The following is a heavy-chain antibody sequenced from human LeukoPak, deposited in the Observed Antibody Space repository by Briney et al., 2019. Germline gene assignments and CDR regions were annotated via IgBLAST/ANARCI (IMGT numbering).Heavy chain of an antibody. CDR2: ISSRGSTI. CDR1: GFTFSSYE. CDR3: ARDSSGWSYYFDY. D-gene: IGHD6-19*01. Sequence: PGGSLRLSCAASGFTFSSYEMNWVRQAPGKGLEWVSYISSRGSTIYYADSVKGRFTISRDNAKNSLYLQMNSLRAEDTAVYYCARDSSGWSYYFDYWGQGTLVTVSS. J-gene: IGHJ4*02. V-gene: IGHV3-48*03.